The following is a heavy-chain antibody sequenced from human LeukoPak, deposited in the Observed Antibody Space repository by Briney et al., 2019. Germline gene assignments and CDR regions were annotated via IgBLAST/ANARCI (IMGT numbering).Heavy chain of an antibody. Sequence: GGSLRLSCAASGLSISSDWLHWVRQVPGRGLVWVSRINSDGSSTSYADSVKGRFTISRDNAKNTLYLQMNSLRAEDTAVYYCARGSYGYGNFDYWGQGTLVTVSS. J-gene: IGHJ4*02. CDR2: INSDGSST. CDR1: GLSISSDW. V-gene: IGHV3-74*01. CDR3: ARGSYGYGNFDY. D-gene: IGHD5-18*01.